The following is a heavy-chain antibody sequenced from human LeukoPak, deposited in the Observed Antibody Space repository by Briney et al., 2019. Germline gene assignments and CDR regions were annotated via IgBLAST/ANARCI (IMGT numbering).Heavy chain of an antibody. V-gene: IGHV4-59*08. CDR2: IYYSGST. CDR1: GGSISSYY. J-gene: IGHJ5*02. CDR3: ARGTTVAGNWFDP. D-gene: IGHD6-19*01. Sequence: SETLSLTCTVSGGSISSYYWSWIRQPPGKGLEWIGYIYYSGSTYYNPSLKSRVTISVDTSKNQFSLKLSSVTAADTALYYCARGTTVAGNWFDPWGQGTLVTVSS.